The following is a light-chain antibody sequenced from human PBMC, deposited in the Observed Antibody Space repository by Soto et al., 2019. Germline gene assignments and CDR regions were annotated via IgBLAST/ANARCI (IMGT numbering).Light chain of an antibody. Sequence: EIVMTQSPATLSVSPGERATLSCRASQSVSSNLAWYQQQPGQAPRLLIYGASTRATGVPGRFSGSGSGTEFTLAISSLQSEDFAVYYCQQYDNWPPLTFGGGTKVEIK. J-gene: IGKJ4*01. V-gene: IGKV3-15*01. CDR3: QQYDNWPPLT. CDR1: QSVSSN. CDR2: GAS.